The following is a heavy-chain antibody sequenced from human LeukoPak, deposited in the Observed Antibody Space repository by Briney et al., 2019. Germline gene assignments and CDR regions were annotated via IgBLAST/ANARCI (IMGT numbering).Heavy chain of an antibody. J-gene: IGHJ3*02. CDR1: GFTVSSNY. CDR3: VREGPRGLAFDI. CDR2: ISASGGST. Sequence: GGSLRLSCAASGFTVSSNYMSWVRQAPGKGLEWVSGISASGGSTFYADSVKGRFTISRDNSKNTLYLQMNGLRVEDTAVYYCVREGPRGLAFDIWGQGTMVTVSS. V-gene: IGHV3-23*01. D-gene: IGHD3/OR15-3a*01.